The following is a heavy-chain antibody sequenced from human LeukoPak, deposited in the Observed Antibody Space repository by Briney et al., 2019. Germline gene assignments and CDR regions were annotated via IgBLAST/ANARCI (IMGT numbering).Heavy chain of an antibody. CDR3: ANLVLRYFD. Sequence: GGSLRLSCAASGFTFSSYVMHWVRQAPGKGLEWVAFIRYDGSNKYYSDSVKGRFTISRDNSKNTLYLQMNSLRVEDTAIYYCANLVLRYFDWGQGTLVTVSS. J-gene: IGHJ4*02. V-gene: IGHV3-30*02. CDR1: GFTFSSYV. D-gene: IGHD3-9*01. CDR2: IRYDGSNK.